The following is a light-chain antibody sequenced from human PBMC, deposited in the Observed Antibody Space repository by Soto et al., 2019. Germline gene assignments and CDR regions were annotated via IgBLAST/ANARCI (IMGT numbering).Light chain of an antibody. V-gene: IGKV1-39*01. CDR3: QQSYSTPIT. CDR1: QSISSY. J-gene: IGKJ5*01. CDR2: AAS. Sequence: DIQMTQSPSSLSASVGARVPINCRASQSISSYLNWYQQKPGKAPKPMIYAASSLQSGVPSRFSGSRSGTDFTLTISSLQPEDVATYYCQQSYSTPITLGQGTRLEI.